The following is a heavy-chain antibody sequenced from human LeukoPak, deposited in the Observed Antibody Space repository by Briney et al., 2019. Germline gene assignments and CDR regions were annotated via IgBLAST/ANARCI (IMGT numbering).Heavy chain of an antibody. CDR2: INSNTGDT. V-gene: IGHV1-2*06. CDR3: ARDPGWNSLDC. J-gene: IGHJ4*02. Sequence: ASVNVSCKASGYIFTGYYVDWVRQAPGQGLEWVGRINSNTGDTYYAQKFQGRVTMTRDTSISTAYMELSRLRSDDTAVYYCARDPGWNSLDCWGQGTLVTVSS. CDR1: GYIFTGYY. D-gene: IGHD6-19*01.